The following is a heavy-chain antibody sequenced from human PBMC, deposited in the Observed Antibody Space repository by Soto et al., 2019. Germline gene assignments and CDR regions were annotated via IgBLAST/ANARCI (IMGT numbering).Heavy chain of an antibody. CDR3: AREPGSIVGAQCLDY. CDR1: GFTFSSYG. Sequence: GGSLRLSCAASGFTFSSYGMHWVRQAPGKGLEWVAVIWYDGSNKYYADSVKGRFTISRDNSKNTLYLQMNSLRAEDTAVYYCAREPGSIVGAQCLDYWGQGTLVTVSS. CDR2: IWYDGSNK. D-gene: IGHD1-26*01. J-gene: IGHJ4*02. V-gene: IGHV3-33*01.